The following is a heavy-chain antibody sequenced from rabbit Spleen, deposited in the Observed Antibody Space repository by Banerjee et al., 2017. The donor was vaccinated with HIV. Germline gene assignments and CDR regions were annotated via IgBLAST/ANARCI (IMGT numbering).Heavy chain of an antibody. D-gene: IGHD7-1*01. CDR3: ARTKDYWSTDL. J-gene: IGHJ4*01. CDR1: GFSFSSSYH. CDR2: IFLGSSGDI. Sequence: QEQLEESGGDLVKPGASLTLTCTASGFSFSSSYHMCWVRQAPGKGLEWIACIFLGSSGDIYYASWAKGRFTISKTSSTTVTLQMTSLTASDTATYFCARTKDYWSTDLWGPGTLVTVS. V-gene: IGHV1S45*01.